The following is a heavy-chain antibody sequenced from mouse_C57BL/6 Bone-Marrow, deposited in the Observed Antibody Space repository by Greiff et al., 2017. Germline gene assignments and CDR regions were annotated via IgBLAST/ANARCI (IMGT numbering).Heavy chain of an antibody. CDR2: ISDGGSYT. Sequence: DVKLVESGGGLVKPGGSLKLSCAASGFTFSSYAMSWVRQTPEKRLEWVATISDGGSYTYYPDNVKGRFTISRDNAKNNLYLQMSHLKSEDTAMYYCARDAVVPFDYWGQGTTLTVSS. CDR3: ARDAVVPFDY. V-gene: IGHV5-4*01. CDR1: GFTFSSYA. D-gene: IGHD1-1*01. J-gene: IGHJ2*01.